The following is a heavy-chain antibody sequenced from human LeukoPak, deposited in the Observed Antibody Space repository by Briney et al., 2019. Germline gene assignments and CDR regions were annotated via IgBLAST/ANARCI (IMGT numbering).Heavy chain of an antibody. J-gene: IGHJ6*04. V-gene: IGHV1-3*01. Sequence: GASVKVSCKASGYIFTSYTMHWVRQAPGQRLEWMGWINAGTGNTKYSQKFQGRVTITRDTSASTAYMELNSLRSEDTAVYYCAILWFGEMDVWGKGTTVTVSS. CDR3: AILWFGEMDV. CDR2: INAGTGNT. CDR1: GYIFTSYT. D-gene: IGHD3-10*01.